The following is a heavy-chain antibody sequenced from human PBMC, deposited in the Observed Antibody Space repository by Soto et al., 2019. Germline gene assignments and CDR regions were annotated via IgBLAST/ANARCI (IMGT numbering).Heavy chain of an antibody. D-gene: IGHD5-12*01. CDR2: INYSGST. CDR3: ARVIYEIYYYYGMDV. J-gene: IGHJ6*02. V-gene: IGHV4-61*01. CDR1: CCSLSSGSYF. Sequence: SGTPSPTCPFSCCSLSSGSYFLSLLPQPPGKGLEWIGNINYSGSTNYNPSLKSRLTISVDTSKSQFSLKLSSVTAADTAVYYCARVIYEIYYYYGMDVWGQGTTVTVSS.